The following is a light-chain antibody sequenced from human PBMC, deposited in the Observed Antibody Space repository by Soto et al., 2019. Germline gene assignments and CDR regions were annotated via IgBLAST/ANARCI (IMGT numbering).Light chain of an antibody. Sequence: DIQMTQGPSSLSASVGDRATLACRASQSMSSYLNWYQQKPGKAPKLLIYASSSLQSGFPSRFSGSGSGTDFTLTISSLQPEDFATYHCQQSYRTPTWTFGQGTKVENK. CDR1: QSMSSY. CDR3: QQSYRTPTWT. V-gene: IGKV1-39*01. J-gene: IGKJ1*01. CDR2: ASS.